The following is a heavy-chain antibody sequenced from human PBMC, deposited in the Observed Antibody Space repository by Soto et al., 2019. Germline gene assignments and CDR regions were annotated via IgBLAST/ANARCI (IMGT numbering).Heavy chain of an antibody. J-gene: IGHJ5*02. CDR1: GGSISSYY. CDR2: IYYSGST. Sequence: SETLSLTCTVSGGSISSYYWSWIRQPPGKGLEWIGYIYYSGSTNYNPSLKSRVTISVDTSKNQFSLKLSSVTAADTAVYYCARDQPDSTSHWHWLHPWGEGTLVTVSA. CDR3: ARDQPDSTSHWHWLHP. D-gene: IGHD2-2*01. V-gene: IGHV4-59*01.